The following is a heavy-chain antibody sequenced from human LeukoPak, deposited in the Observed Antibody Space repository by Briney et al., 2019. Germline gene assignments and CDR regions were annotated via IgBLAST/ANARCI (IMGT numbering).Heavy chain of an antibody. J-gene: IGHJ4*02. Sequence: ASVKVSCKASGGTFSSYAISWVRQAPGQGLEWMGWISAYNGNTNYAQKLQGRVTMTTDTSTSTAYMELRSLRSDDTAVYYCARYSVGQWLVDYWGQGTLVTVSS. V-gene: IGHV1-18*01. CDR2: ISAYNGNT. CDR1: GGTFSSYA. CDR3: ARYSVGQWLVDY. D-gene: IGHD6-19*01.